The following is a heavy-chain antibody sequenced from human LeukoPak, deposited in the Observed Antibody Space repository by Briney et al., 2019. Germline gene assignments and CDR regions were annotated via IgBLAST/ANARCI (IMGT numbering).Heavy chain of an antibody. J-gene: IGHJ4*01. V-gene: IGHV4-59*01. D-gene: IGHD6-13*01. CDR3: ARIPLSSIWLYYFDS. CDR2: IYDSGNT. CDR1: GGSIKTYY. Sequence: SETLSLTCTVSGGSIKTYYWNWIRQPPGKGLEWIGYIYDSGNTNYNPSLKSRVTISVDTSKNRYSLKLSSVTAADTAVYYCARIPLSSIWLYYFDSWGHGTQVTVSS.